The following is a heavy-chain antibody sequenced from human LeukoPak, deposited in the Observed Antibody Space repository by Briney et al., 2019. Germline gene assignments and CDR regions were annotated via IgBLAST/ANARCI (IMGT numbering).Heavy chain of an antibody. J-gene: IGHJ6*02. CDR2: INTNTGSP. CDR3: ARDVEDSNYGMDV. D-gene: IGHD2-15*01. V-gene: IGHV7-4-1*02. CDR1: GYTFDTYP. Sequence: ASVKVSCKASGYTFDTYPMNWVRQAPGQGLEWMGWINTNTGSPTYAQGFTGRFVFSLDTSVSTAYLQISSLKAEDTAVYYCARDVEDSNYGMDVWGQGTTVTVSS.